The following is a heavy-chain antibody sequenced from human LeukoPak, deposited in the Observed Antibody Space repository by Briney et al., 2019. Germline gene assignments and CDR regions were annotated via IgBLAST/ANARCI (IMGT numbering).Heavy chain of an antibody. CDR3: ARYPTISDAFDI. CDR2: ISSGSTI. J-gene: IGHJ3*02. D-gene: IGHD3-9*01. CDR1: GFTFSSYE. Sequence: GGSLRLSCAASGFTFSSYEMNWVRQAPGKGLEWVSYISSGSTIYYADPVRGRFTISRENAKNSLYLQMNSLRAEDTAVYYCARYPTISDAFDIWGQGTMVTVSS. V-gene: IGHV3-48*03.